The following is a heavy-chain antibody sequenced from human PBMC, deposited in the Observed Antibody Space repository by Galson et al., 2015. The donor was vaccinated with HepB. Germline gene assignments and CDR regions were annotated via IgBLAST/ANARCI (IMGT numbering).Heavy chain of an antibody. CDR3: ARGLRNWFDP. Sequence: SCKASGYTFTNYHMHWVRQAPGQGLEWMGIINPSGGSTTYAQKLQGRVTMTRGTSTSTGYMELSSLRSEDTAVYYCARGLRNWFDPWGQGTLVTVSS. V-gene: IGHV1-46*04. CDR1: GYTFTNYH. J-gene: IGHJ5*02. D-gene: IGHD4-17*01. CDR2: INPSGGST.